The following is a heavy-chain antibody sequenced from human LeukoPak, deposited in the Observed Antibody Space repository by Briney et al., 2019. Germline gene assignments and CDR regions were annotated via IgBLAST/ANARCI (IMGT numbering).Heavy chain of an antibody. CDR2: IYHSGST. Sequence: PSETLSLTCTVSGDSISSGYYWGWIRQPPGKGLEWIGSIYHSGSTYYNPSLKSRVTISVDTSKNQFSLKLSSVTAADTAVYYCTRGSIAYYYMDVWGKGTTVTISS. CDR1: GDSISSGYY. D-gene: IGHD3-22*01. CDR3: TRGSIAYYYMDV. V-gene: IGHV4-38-2*02. J-gene: IGHJ6*03.